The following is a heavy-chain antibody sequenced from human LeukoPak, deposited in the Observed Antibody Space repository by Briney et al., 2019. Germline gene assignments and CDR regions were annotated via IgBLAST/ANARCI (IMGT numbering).Heavy chain of an antibody. J-gene: IGHJ3*02. D-gene: IGHD3-22*01. Sequence: GESLKISCKGFGYTFTTSWSGWVRQMPGKGLEWMGIIYPGDSDTRYSPSFQGQVTISVDKSISSAYLQWSSLKASDSAMYYCARDNIGGYYDSSGYRKDNAFDIWGQGTMVTVSS. CDR2: IYPGDSDT. V-gene: IGHV5-51*01. CDR1: GYTFTTSW. CDR3: ARDNIGGYYDSSGYRKDNAFDI.